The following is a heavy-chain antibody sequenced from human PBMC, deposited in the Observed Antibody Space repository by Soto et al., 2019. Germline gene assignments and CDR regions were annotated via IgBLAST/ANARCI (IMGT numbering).Heavy chain of an antibody. CDR1: GYSFTSYW. V-gene: IGHV5-10-1*01. Sequence: GEALKISWKGSGYSFTSYWISWVRQMPGKGLELMGMIDHSDSYTKYSTSFQGNVTISAYKSISNAYLQWSSMKASDTAMYYCARWNRAMVAFDXWGQGTMVTVSX. CDR2: IDHSDSYT. D-gene: IGHD5-18*01. CDR3: ARWNRAMVAFDX. J-gene: IGHJ4*02.